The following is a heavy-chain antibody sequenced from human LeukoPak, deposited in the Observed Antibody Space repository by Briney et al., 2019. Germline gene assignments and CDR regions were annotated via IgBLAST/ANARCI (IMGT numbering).Heavy chain of an antibody. D-gene: IGHD3-22*01. CDR2: ISSSSGYI. Sequence: GGSLRLSCAASGFTFSSYSMNWVRQAPGKGLEWVSSISSSSGYIYYADSVKGRFTISRDNAKNSLYLQMNSLRAEDTAVYYCARGLVRNYYDSSGEFDYWGQGTLVTVSS. CDR3: ARGLVRNYYDSSGEFDY. V-gene: IGHV3-21*01. J-gene: IGHJ4*02. CDR1: GFTFSSYS.